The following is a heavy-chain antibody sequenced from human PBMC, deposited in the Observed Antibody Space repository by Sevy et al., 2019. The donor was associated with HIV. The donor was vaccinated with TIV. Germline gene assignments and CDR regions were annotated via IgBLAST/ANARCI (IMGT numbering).Heavy chain of an antibody. V-gene: IGHV3-23*01. CDR3: MTLYSSSWYENYYYGMDV. CDR2: ISGSGGST. J-gene: IGHJ6*02. CDR1: EFTFSSYA. D-gene: IGHD6-13*01. Sequence: GGSLRLSCSASEFTFSSYAMSWVRQAPGKGLEWISAISGSGGSTYYADSVKGRFTISRDNSKNTLYLQMNSLRAEDTAVYYWMTLYSSSWYENYYYGMDVWGQGTTVTVSS.